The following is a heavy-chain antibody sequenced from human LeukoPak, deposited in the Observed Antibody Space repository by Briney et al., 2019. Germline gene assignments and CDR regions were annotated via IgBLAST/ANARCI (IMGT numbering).Heavy chain of an antibody. CDR3: AKQPRGGNASDY. J-gene: IGHJ4*02. V-gene: IGHV4-39*01. Sequence: PSETLSLTCTVSGVSISSSNSYWSWIRQPPGKGLEWIGEINHSGSTNYNPSLKSRVTISVDTSKNQFSLKLSSVTAADTAVYYCAKQPRGGNASDYWGQGTLVTVSS. CDR2: INHSGST. CDR1: GVSISSSNSY. D-gene: IGHD4-23*01.